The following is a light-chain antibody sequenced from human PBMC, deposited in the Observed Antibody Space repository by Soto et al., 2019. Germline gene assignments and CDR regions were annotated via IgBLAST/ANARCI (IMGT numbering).Light chain of an antibody. CDR3: SSYTGTTVI. CDR1: RSDVGGQNS. V-gene: IGLV2-8*01. J-gene: IGLJ2*01. CDR2: DVT. Sequence: QSALTQPPSASGSPGQSVTISCTGTRSDVGGQNSVSWYRQDPGKAPQLIVYDVTQRPSGVPDRFSGSRSGSTASLTVSGLHAEDEANYYCSSYTGTTVIFGGGTKLNVL.